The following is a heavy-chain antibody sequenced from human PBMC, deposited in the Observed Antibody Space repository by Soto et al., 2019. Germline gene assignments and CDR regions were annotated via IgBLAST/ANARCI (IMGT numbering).Heavy chain of an antibody. CDR2: ISGSGGST. CDR3: ASAAREYYYYGMDV. CDR1: GFTFSSYA. J-gene: IGHJ6*02. V-gene: IGHV3-23*01. Sequence: EVPLLESGGGLVQPGGSLRLSCAASGFTFSSYAMSWVRQAPGKGLEWVSGISGSGGSTYYADSVKGRFTISRDNSKNTLYLLMNSLRAEDTAVYYYASAAREYYYYGMDVWGQGTTVTVSS.